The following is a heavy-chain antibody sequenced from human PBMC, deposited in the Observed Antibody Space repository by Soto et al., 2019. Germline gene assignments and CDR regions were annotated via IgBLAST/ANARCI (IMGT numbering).Heavy chain of an antibody. CDR1: GGSISAYY. J-gene: IGHJ5*02. CDR2: IYYSVST. D-gene: IGHD1-26*01. V-gene: IGHV4-59*01. CDR3: ARVGSGSYYDFNWFDP. Sequence: SETLSLTCTFSGGSISAYYWSWIRQPPGKGLEWIGHIYYSVSTNYSPSLKSRVTISIDTSKRQFSLKLRSVTAADRAVYYCARVGSGSYYDFNWFDPWGQGKVVTVSS.